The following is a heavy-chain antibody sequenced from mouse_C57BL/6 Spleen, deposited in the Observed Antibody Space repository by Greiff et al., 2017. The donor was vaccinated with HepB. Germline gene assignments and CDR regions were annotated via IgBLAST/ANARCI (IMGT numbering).Heavy chain of an antibody. CDR1: GYTFTSYW. V-gene: IGHV1-74*01. Sequence: QVQLQQPGAELVKPGASVKVSCKASGYTFTSYWMHWVKQRPGQGLEWIGRIHPSDSDTNYNQKFKSKATLTVDKSSSTAYMQLSSLTSEDSAVYYCAIFPITTVVAEAYWGQGTLVTVSA. D-gene: IGHD1-1*01. CDR3: AIFPITTVVAEAY. J-gene: IGHJ3*01. CDR2: IHPSDSDT.